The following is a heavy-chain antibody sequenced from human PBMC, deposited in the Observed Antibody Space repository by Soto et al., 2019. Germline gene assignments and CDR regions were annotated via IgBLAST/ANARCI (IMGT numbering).Heavy chain of an antibody. V-gene: IGHV4-34*01. Sequence: ETLSLTCAVYGGSFSGYYWSWIRQPPGKGLEWIGEINHSGSTNYNPSLKSRVTISVDTSKNQFSLKLSSVTASDTAMYYCARSSENCSGGSCGNYYYYMDVWGKGTTVTAP. CDR2: INHSGST. D-gene: IGHD2-15*01. CDR3: ARSSENCSGGSCGNYYYYMDV. J-gene: IGHJ6*03. CDR1: GGSFSGYY.